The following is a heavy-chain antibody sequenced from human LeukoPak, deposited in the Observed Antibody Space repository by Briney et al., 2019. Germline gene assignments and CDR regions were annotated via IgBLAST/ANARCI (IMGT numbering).Heavy chain of an antibody. J-gene: IGHJ6*03. CDR1: GFTFSDYY. D-gene: IGHD3-9*01. V-gene: IGHV3-11*01. CDR2: ISSSGSTI. CDR3: AKEAYSDILSFSEAEGYMGV. Sequence: GGSLRLSCAASGFTFSDYYMSWIRQAPGKGLEWVSYISSSGSTIYYADSVKGRFTISRDNAKNSLYLQMNSLRAEDTAVYFCAKEAYSDILSFSEAEGYMGVWGRGTTVTVSS.